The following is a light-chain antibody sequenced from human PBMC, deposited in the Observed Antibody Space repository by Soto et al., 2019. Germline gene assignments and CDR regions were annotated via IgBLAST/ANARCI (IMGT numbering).Light chain of an antibody. CDR3: QHGSDWPPFT. CDR2: DAS. CDR1: QSVNSN. V-gene: IGKV3-11*01. Sequence: EIVLTQSPASLSLSPGERATLSYRASQSVNSNLAWYQHKPGQAPRLLIYDASNRATGIPARFSGSGSGTDFTLTVSSLEPEDFAVYYCQHGSDWPPFTFGQGTRLEIK. J-gene: IGKJ5*01.